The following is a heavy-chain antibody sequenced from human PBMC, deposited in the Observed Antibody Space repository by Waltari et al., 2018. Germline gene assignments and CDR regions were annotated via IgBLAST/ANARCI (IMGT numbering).Heavy chain of an antibody. CDR3: ARTQWLALDVCNM. D-gene: IGHD6-19*01. CDR1: GFTFNTYW. CDR2: INQDGSEK. V-gene: IGHV3-7*01. Sequence: EVQLVESGGGLVQPGGSLRLSCAASGFTFNTYWMCWVRQAPGKGLEWVANINQDGSEKYYVDSMKGRFTISRDNAKNSLYLQMNSLRAEDTAVYYCARTQWLALDVCNMWGQGTMVTVSS. J-gene: IGHJ3*02.